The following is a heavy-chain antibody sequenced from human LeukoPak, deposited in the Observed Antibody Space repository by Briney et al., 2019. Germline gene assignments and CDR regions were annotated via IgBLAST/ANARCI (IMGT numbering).Heavy chain of an antibody. V-gene: IGHV3-7*01. Sequence: PGGSLRLSCAASGFTFSNYWMSWVRQAPGKGLEWVANIKQDGSEKYYVDSVKGRFTISRDNAKNSLYLQMNSLRAEDTAVYCCARSQYYYDSSGYYHFDYWGQGTLVTVSS. CDR2: IKQDGSEK. CDR1: GFTFSNYW. D-gene: IGHD3-22*01. CDR3: ARSQYYYDSSGYYHFDY. J-gene: IGHJ4*02.